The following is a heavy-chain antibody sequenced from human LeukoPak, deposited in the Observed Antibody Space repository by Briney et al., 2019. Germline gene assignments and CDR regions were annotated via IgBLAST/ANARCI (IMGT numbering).Heavy chain of an antibody. CDR3: TRGLLGRYFDY. Sequence: GGSLLLSCTTSGFTFVDYAMNWVRPAPGKGLEWVGFIISKVYDGTTEYAASVKGRFTISGDDSKSIAFLQMNSLNTEDTAVYYCTRGLLGRYFDYWGQGTLVTVSS. D-gene: IGHD7-27*01. CDR1: GFTFVDYA. CDR2: IISKVYDGTT. J-gene: IGHJ4*02. V-gene: IGHV3-49*04.